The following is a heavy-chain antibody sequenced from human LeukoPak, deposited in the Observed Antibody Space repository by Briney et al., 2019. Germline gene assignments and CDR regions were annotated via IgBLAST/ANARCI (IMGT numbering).Heavy chain of an antibody. V-gene: IGHV1-2*02. CDR1: GYTFTGYY. CDR3: AINQLLSGVDY. D-gene: IGHD2-2*01. J-gene: IGHJ4*02. Sequence: ASVKVSCKASGYTFTGYYIHWVRQAPGQGLEWMGWINPNNGGTNYAQKFQGRVTMTRDTSISTAYMELSRLRSDDTAVYYCAINQLLSGVDYWGQGTLVTVSS. CDR2: INPNNGGT.